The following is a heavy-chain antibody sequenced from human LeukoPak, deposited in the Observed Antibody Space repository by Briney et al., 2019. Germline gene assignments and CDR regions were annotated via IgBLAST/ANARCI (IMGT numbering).Heavy chain of an antibody. V-gene: IGHV3-21*01. CDR1: GFTLSAYS. CDR2: IISSGSYI. J-gene: IGHJ4*02. CDR3: ATSGYYYGLVDS. Sequence: GTSLRLFCAASGFTLSAYSMNWVRQAPGGGVEWVSSIISSGSYIYYADSLKGRFTISRDNAKNSLYLQMNSLRAEDTAVYYCATSGYYYGLVDSWGQGTLVTVSS. D-gene: IGHD5-18*01.